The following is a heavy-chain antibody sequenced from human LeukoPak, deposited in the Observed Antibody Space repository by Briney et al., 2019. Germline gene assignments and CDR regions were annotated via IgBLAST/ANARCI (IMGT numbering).Heavy chain of an antibody. CDR3: AKPLVPAARAQYAFDI. Sequence: PGGSLRLSCAASGFTFSSYWMSWVRQAPGKGLEWVANIKPDGSEKYYVDSVEGRFTISRDNAKNSLYLQMDSLRAEDTAVYYCAKPLVPAARAQYAFDIWGQGTMVTVSS. CDR2: IKPDGSEK. CDR1: GFTFSSYW. V-gene: IGHV3-7*01. D-gene: IGHD2-2*01. J-gene: IGHJ3*02.